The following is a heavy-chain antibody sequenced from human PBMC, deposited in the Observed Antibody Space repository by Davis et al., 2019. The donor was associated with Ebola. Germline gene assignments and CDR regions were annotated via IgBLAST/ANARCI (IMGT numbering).Heavy chain of an antibody. D-gene: IGHD6-13*01. J-gene: IGHJ5*02. CDR2: IYHSGST. CDR1: GGSISSGGYS. Sequence: MPSETLSLTCAVSGGSISSGGYSWSWIRQPPGKGLEWIGYIYHSGSTNYNPSLKSRVTISVDTSKNQFSLKLRSVTAADTAVYYCARFGYSRRHRFDPWGQGTLVTVSS. CDR3: ARFGYSRRHRFDP. V-gene: IGHV4-30-2*01.